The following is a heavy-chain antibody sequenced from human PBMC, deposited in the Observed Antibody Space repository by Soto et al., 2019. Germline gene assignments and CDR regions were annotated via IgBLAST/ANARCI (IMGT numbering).Heavy chain of an antibody. V-gene: IGHV3-23*01. CDR1: GFTLSSYA. Sequence: GGSLRLSCAASGFTLSSYAMSWVRQALGMGVEWVSAMSGSGGSRYYEDSVKGRFTIARDNAKNTLYLQMNSLRAEDTAVYYCAKNYEVGAMPTYYFDYWGQGTLVTVSS. CDR3: AKNYEVGAMPTYYFDY. CDR2: MSGSGGSR. D-gene: IGHD1-26*01. J-gene: IGHJ4*02.